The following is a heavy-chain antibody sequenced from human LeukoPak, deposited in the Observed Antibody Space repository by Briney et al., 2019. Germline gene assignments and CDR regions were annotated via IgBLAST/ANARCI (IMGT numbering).Heavy chain of an antibody. D-gene: IGHD3-22*01. V-gene: IGHV3-9*01. J-gene: IGHJ4*02. CDR1: GFTFDDYA. CDR3: AKVDSSGLTYYFDY. Sequence: GGSLRLPCAASGFTFDDYAMHWVRQAPGEGLEWVSGISWNSGIIGYADSVKGRFTISRDNAKNSLYLQMNSLRAEDTALYYCAKVDSSGLTYYFDYWGQGTLVTVSS. CDR2: ISWNSGII.